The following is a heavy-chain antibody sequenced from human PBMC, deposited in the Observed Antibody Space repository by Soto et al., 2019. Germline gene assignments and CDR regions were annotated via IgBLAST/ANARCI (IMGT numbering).Heavy chain of an antibody. V-gene: IGHV1-46*01. CDR1: GYTFTSYY. J-gene: IGHJ4*02. D-gene: IGHD1-26*01. CDR3: ARVIVGAILDY. CDR2: INPSGGST. Sequence: ASVKVSCKTSGYTFTSYYMHWVRQAPGQGLEWMGIINPSGGSTSYAQKFQGRVTMTRDTSTSTVYMELSSLRSEDTAVYYCARVIVGAILDYWGQGTLVTVSS.